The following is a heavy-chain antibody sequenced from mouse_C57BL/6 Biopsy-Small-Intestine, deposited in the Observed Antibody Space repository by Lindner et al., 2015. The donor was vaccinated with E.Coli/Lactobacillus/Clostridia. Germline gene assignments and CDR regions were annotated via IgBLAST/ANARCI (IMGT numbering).Heavy chain of an antibody. CDR3: ARCDGYYVWFAY. D-gene: IGHD2-3*01. CDR1: GYSFTGYY. Sequence: VQLQESGPELVKPGASVKISCKASGYSFTGYYMHWVKQSPEKSLVWIGEINPSTGGTTYNQKFKAKATLTVDKSSSTAYMQLKSLTSEDSAVYYCARCDGYYVWFAYWGQGTLVTVSA. V-gene: IGHV1-42*01. J-gene: IGHJ3*01. CDR2: INPSTGGT.